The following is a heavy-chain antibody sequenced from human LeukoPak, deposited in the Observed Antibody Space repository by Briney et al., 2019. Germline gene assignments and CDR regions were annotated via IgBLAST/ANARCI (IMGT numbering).Heavy chain of an antibody. CDR2: MYYSGST. CDR3: ASSIAAAGNGAFDI. D-gene: IGHD6-13*01. J-gene: IGHJ3*02. CDR1: GGSISSYY. V-gene: IGHV4-59*12. Sequence: PSETLSLTCTVSGGSISSYYWSWIRQPPGKGLEWIGYMYYSGSTNYNPSLKSRVTISVDTSKNQFSLKLSSVTAADTAVYYCASSIAAAGNGAFDIWGQGTMVTVSS.